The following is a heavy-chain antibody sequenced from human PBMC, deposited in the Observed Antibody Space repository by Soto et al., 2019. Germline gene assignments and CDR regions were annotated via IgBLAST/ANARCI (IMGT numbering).Heavy chain of an antibody. V-gene: IGHV1-18*04. D-gene: IGHD3-3*01. CDR2: ISAYNGNT. J-gene: IGHJ5*02. CDR1: GYTFTSYG. Sequence: GASVKVSCKASGYTFTSYGISWVRQAPGQGLEWMGWISAYNGNTNYAQKLQGRVTMTTDTSTSTAYMELRSLRSDDTAVYYCARGNVHYDFFNWFDPWGQGTLVTVSS. CDR3: ARGNVHYDFFNWFDP.